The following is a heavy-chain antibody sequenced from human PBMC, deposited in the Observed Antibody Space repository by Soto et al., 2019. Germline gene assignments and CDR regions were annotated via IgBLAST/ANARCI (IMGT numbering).Heavy chain of an antibody. CDR3: AKDYDILTGRYYYYMDV. V-gene: IGHV4-39*02. CDR2: IYYSGST. J-gene: IGHJ6*03. CDR1: GGSISSSSYY. Sequence: QLQLQESGPGLVKPSETLSLTCTVSGGSISSSSYYWGWIRQPPGKGLEWIGSIYYSGSTYYNPSLKSRVTISVAASQNQFSLKLSSVPAADTAVYYCAKDYDILTGRYYYYMDVWGQGTTVTVSS. D-gene: IGHD3-9*01.